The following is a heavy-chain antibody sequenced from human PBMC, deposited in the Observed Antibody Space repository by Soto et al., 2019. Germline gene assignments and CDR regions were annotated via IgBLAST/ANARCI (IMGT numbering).Heavy chain of an antibody. CDR1: GFTFSNSA. D-gene: IGHD2-15*01. CDR3: AKDLGYCSGGSCLSVDY. V-gene: IGHV3-23*01. CDR2: ISSSGDTT. J-gene: IGHJ4*02. Sequence: GGSLRLSCAASGFTFSNSAMSWVRQAPGKGLEWVSSISSSGDTTYYADSVKGRFTISRDNSKNTLYLQMSSLRAEDTAVYYCAKDLGYCSGGSCLSVDYWGQGTLVTVSS.